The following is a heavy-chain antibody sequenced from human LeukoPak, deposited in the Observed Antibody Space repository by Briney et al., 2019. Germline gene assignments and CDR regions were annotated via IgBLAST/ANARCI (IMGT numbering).Heavy chain of an antibody. CDR2: IYYSGST. CDR3: ARAYSSSWYNYGNFDY. J-gene: IGHJ4*02. CDR1: GGSISSGGYY. Sequence: SETLSLTCTVSGGSISSGGYYWSWIRQHPGKGLEWIGYIYYSGSTNYNPSLKSRVTISVDTSKNQFSLKLSSVTAADTAVYYCARAYSSSWYNYGNFDYWGQGTLVTVSS. V-gene: IGHV4-61*08. D-gene: IGHD6-13*01.